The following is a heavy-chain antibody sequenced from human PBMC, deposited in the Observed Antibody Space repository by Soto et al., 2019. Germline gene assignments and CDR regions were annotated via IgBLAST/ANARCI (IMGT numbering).Heavy chain of an antibody. CDR3: AREFMTTVTYFDY. CDR1: GYSISSGNY. V-gene: IGHV4-38-2*02. J-gene: IGHJ4*02. D-gene: IGHD4-17*01. Sequence: SETLSLTCAVSGYSISSGNYWAWIRQPPGRGLEWIGSLYHIGSTHYNSSLKSRVTISVDTSKNHFSLELSSVTAADTAMYYCAREFMTTVTYFDYWGQGTLVTVSS. CDR2: LYHIGST.